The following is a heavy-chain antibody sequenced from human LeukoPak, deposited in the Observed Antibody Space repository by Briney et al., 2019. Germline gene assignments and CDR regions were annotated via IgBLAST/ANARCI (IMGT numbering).Heavy chain of an antibody. CDR3: ARDSNYYGSGRPYYYYGMDV. CDR2: IIPIFGTA. CDR1: GGTFSSYA. Sequence: SVKVSCKTSGGTFSSYAISWVRQAPGQGLEWMGGIIPIFGTANYAQKFQGRVTITADESTSTAYMELSSLRSEDTAVYYCARDSNYYGSGRPYYYYGMDVWGQGTTVTVSS. J-gene: IGHJ6*02. D-gene: IGHD3-10*01. V-gene: IGHV1-69*13.